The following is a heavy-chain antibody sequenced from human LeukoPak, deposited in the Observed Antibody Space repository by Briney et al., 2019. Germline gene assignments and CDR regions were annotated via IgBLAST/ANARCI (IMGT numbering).Heavy chain of an antibody. CDR3: ARASSWYYYGMDV. J-gene: IGHJ6*02. CDR1: GYTFTGYY. Sequence: GASVTVSCKASGYTFTGYYMHWVRQAPGQGLEWMGWINPNSGGTNYAQKFQGRVTMTRDTSISTAYMELSRLRSDDTAVYYCARASSWYYYGMDVWGQGTTVTVSS. CDR2: INPNSGGT. D-gene: IGHD3-10*01. V-gene: IGHV1-2*02.